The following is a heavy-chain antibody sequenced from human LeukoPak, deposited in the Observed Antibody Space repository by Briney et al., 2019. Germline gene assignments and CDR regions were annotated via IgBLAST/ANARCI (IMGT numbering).Heavy chain of an antibody. Sequence: GGSLRLSCAASGFTFDDYAMHWVRQAPGKGLEWVSGISWNSGSIGYADSVKGRFTISRDNAKNSLYLQMNSLRAEDTAVYYCRYYDSSGPPLYGMDVWGQGTTVTVSS. D-gene: IGHD3-22*01. CDR2: ISWNSGSI. CDR1: GFTFDDYA. J-gene: IGHJ6*02. V-gene: IGHV3-9*01. CDR3: RYYDSSGPPLYGMDV.